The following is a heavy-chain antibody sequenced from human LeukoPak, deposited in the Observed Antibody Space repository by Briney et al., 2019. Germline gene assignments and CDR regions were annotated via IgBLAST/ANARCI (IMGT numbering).Heavy chain of an antibody. V-gene: IGHV3-43D*03. Sequence: GGSLRLSCAASGFTFDDYAMHWVRQAPGKGLEWVSLISWDGGSTHYADSVKGRYTISRDNSKNSLYLQMNSLRAEDTALYYCAKGSRGSGSADFDYWGQGTLVTVSS. J-gene: IGHJ4*02. CDR2: ISWDGGST. CDR3: AKGSRGSGSADFDY. CDR1: GFTFDDYA. D-gene: IGHD3-10*01.